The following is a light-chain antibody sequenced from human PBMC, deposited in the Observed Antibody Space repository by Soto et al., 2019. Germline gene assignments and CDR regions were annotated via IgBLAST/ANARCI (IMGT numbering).Light chain of an antibody. V-gene: IGKV1-39*01. CDR2: TAS. CDR1: QGVSTF. J-gene: IGKJ3*01. CDR3: QQSYSSPFT. Sequence: DIQMTQSPSSLSASIGDRLIITCRTSQGVSTFLNWYRQKAGEAPRLLIYTASSLQSGVLSRFSGGGSGTEITLTINSLQPEDFGTYFCQQSYSSPFTFGPGTRVDVK.